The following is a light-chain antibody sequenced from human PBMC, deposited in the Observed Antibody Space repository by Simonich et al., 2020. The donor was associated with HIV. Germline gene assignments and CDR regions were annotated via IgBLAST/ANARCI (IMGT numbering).Light chain of an antibody. J-gene: IGLJ3*02. CDR2: DVR. V-gene: IGLV2-14*03. Sequence: QSALTQPASVSGSPGQSITISCTGTSSDVGGYNYFSWHQQHPGKAPKLMIYDVRNRPSGFSNRFSGSKSGNTASLTISGLQAEDEADYYCSSYTNSATWVFGGGTNVTVL. CDR1: SSDVGGYNY. CDR3: SSYTNSATWV.